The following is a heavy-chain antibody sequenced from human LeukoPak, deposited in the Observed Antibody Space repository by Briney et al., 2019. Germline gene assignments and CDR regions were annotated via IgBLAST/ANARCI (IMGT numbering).Heavy chain of an antibody. CDR2: IYYSGST. V-gene: IGHV4-31*03. CDR3: ARSPKGEAFDI. J-gene: IGHJ3*02. CDR1: GGSISSGGYY. Sequence: PSGTLSLTCTVSGGSISSGGYYWSWIRQHPGKGLEWIGYIYYSGSTYYNPSLKSRVTISVDTSKNQFSLKLSSVTAADTAVYYCARSPKGEAFDIWGRGTMVTVSS.